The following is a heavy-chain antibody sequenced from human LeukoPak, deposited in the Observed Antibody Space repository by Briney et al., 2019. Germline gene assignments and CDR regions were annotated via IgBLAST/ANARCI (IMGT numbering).Heavy chain of an antibody. D-gene: IGHD6-19*01. Sequence: ASVRVSCKASGYTFNKHGITWVPQAPGQGLEWMGWISAYNGDTKYGQKLQGRVTLITDTSASTAYMELRSLRSDDTAVYYCARDPSNTSGWSPYFDYWGQGALVTVSS. V-gene: IGHV1-18*04. J-gene: IGHJ4*02. CDR3: ARDPSNTSGWSPYFDY. CDR2: ISAYNGDT. CDR1: GYTFNKHG.